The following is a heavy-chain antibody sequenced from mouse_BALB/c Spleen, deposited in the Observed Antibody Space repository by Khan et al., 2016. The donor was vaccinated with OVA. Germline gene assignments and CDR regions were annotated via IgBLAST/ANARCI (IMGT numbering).Heavy chain of an antibody. CDR3: ARQPYYHYNIMDY. CDR1: GFSLTNYG. CDR2: IWSDGST. D-gene: IGHD2-10*01. Sequence: VELVESGPGLVAPSQSLSITCTISGFSLTNYGVHWVRQPPGKGLEWLVVIWSDGSTTYNSALKSRLTISKDNSESQVFLKMNILQTDETAMYFCARQPYYHYNIMDYWGQGTSVTGSS. V-gene: IGHV2-6-1*01. J-gene: IGHJ4*01.